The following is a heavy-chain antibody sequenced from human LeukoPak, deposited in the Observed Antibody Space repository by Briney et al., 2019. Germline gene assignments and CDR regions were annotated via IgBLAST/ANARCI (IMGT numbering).Heavy chain of an antibody. CDR3: ASPVLLWFGELLFRPMDV. D-gene: IGHD3-10*01. Sequence: GGSLRLSCAASGFTFRDYYMSWIRQAPGKWLEWVSYIRSGGSTIYYADSVKGRFTISRDNAKNSLYLQMNSLRAEDTAVYYCASPVLLWFGELLFRPMDVWGKGTTVTVSS. CDR1: GFTFRDYY. V-gene: IGHV3-11*04. J-gene: IGHJ6*04. CDR2: IRSGGSTI.